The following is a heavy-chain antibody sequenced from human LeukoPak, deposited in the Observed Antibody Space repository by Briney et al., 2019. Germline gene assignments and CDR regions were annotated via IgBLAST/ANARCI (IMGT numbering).Heavy chain of an antibody. CDR1: GYTFTGYY. D-gene: IGHD3-3*01. CDR2: INPNSGGT. CDR3: ARDYTYDFWSGYYQQIAFDI. Sequence: GASVKVSCKASGYTFTGYYMHWVRQAPGQGLEWMGWINPNSGGTNYAQKFQGRVTMTRDTSISTAYMELSRLRSDDTAVYYCARDYTYDFWSGYYQQIAFDIWGQGTMVTVSS. V-gene: IGHV1-2*02. J-gene: IGHJ3*02.